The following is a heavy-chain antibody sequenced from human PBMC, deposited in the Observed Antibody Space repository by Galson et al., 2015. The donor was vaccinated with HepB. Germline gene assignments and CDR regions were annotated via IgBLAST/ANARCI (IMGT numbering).Heavy chain of an antibody. D-gene: IGHD3-22*01. CDR1: GFTFSSYW. V-gene: IGHV3-7*01. CDR3: ARDLTYYYDSSGYYYHDY. J-gene: IGHJ4*02. Sequence: SLRLSCAASGFTFSSYWMSWVRQAPGKGLEWVANIKQDGSEKYYVDSVKGRFTISRDNAKNSLYLQMNSLRAEDTAVYYCARDLTYYYDSSGYYYHDYWGQGTLVTVSS. CDR2: IKQDGSEK.